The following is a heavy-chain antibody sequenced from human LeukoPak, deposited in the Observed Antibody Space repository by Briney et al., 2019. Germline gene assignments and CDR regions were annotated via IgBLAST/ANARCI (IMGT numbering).Heavy chain of an antibody. Sequence: PGRSLRLSCGASSFTFSSYVMSWVRQAPGKGLEWVSTVSTTGGSTYYADSVKGRFTTSRDNSKDTLYLQMNSLRAEDTAVYYCAKCSGWFVRGKDYYYYYMDVWGKGTTVTVSS. D-gene: IGHD6-19*01. V-gene: IGHV3-23*01. CDR1: SFTFSSYV. CDR2: VSTTGGST. J-gene: IGHJ6*03. CDR3: AKCSGWFVRGKDYYYYYMDV.